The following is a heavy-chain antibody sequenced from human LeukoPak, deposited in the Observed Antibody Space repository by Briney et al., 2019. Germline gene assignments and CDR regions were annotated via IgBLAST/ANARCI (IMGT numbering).Heavy chain of an antibody. V-gene: IGHV4-34*01. J-gene: IGHJ5*01. CDR2: VKHDGDT. CDR3: ARGPVALPNDRLSLFFDF. Sequence: MASDTLSLTCAVYGASFNTYYWTWIRQSPDKGLEWIGEVKHDGDTNVNPSLRSRVVMSVDASKNQFSLKMTSVTAADTAIYFCARGPVALPNDRLSLFFDFWGQGTLVTVSS. CDR1: GASFNTYY. D-gene: IGHD2-8*01.